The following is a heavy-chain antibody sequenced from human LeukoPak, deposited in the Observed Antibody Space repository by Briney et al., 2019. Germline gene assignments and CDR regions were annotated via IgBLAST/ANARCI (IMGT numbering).Heavy chain of an antibody. CDR3: AKDPTSPHDS. V-gene: IGHV3-23*01. CDR2: ISCSGGST. CDR1: GFTFSSYP. J-gene: IGHJ4*02. Sequence: GGSLTLSCAASGFTFSSYPMSCVRHAPGKGLEWVSAISCSGGSTYYADSVKGRFTISRDNSKNTLYLQLHNLRADATAVYYCAKDPTSPHDSRGQGTLVTVSS. D-gene: IGHD1-14*01.